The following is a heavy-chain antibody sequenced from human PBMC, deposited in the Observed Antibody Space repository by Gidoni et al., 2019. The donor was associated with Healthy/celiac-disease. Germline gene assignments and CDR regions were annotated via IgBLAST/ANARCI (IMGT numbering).Heavy chain of an antibody. Sequence: QVQLVESGGGVVQPGRSLSLSCAASGFPFSSYAMHWVRQAPGKGLEWVAVISYDGSNKYYADSVKGRFTISRDKSKNTLYLQMNSLRAEDTAVYYCARDRDGYYTGGDYWGQGTLVTVSS. D-gene: IGHD2-2*02. V-gene: IGHV3-30-3*01. CDR3: ARDRDGYYTGGDY. J-gene: IGHJ4*02. CDR2: ISYDGSNK. CDR1: GFPFSSYA.